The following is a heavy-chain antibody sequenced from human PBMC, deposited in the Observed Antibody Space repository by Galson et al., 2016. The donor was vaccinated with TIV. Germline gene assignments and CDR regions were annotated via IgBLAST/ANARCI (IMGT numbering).Heavy chain of an antibody. CDR3: ARTRSAAAGGLDF. D-gene: IGHD6-13*01. CDR2: IDWDDDK. J-gene: IGHJ4*02. Sequence: PALVKPTQTLTLTCTFSGFSLGTSGMCVSWVRQPPGKALEWLARIDWDDDKYYSTSLKTRLTISKDTSKNKVVLMETDVDPMDTATYFCARTRSAAAGGLDFWGQGTLVTVSS. V-gene: IGHV2-70*11. CDR1: GFSLGTSGMC.